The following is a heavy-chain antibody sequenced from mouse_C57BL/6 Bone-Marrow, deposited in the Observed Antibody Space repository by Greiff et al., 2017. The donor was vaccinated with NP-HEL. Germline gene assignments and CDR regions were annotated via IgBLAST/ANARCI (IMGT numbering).Heavy chain of an antibody. Sequence: EVKLVESGGGLVQPGGSMKLSCAASGFTFSDAWMDWVRQSPEKGLEWVAEIRNKANNHATYYAESVKGRFTISRDDSKSSVYLQMNSLRAEDTGIYYCTREGFYYGSSYWYFDVWGTGTTVTVSS. CDR1: GFTFSDAW. J-gene: IGHJ1*03. CDR3: TREGFYYGSSYWYFDV. V-gene: IGHV6-6*01. D-gene: IGHD1-1*01. CDR2: IRNKANNHAT.